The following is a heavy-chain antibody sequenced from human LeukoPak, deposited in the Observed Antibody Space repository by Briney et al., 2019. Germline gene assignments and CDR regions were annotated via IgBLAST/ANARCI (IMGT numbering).Heavy chain of an antibody. J-gene: IGHJ4*02. D-gene: IGHD5-12*01. Sequence: AGGSLRLSCAVSGINFRGYWMAWVRQAPGKGLEWVANMKQDGSEKYYVDSVKGRFTISRDNAKNSLYLEMNSQRVEDTAVCYCARDLGHTGYDLYDYWGQGTLVTVSS. CDR2: MKQDGSEK. CDR3: ARDLGHTGYDLYDY. CDR1: GINFRGYW. V-gene: IGHV3-7*01.